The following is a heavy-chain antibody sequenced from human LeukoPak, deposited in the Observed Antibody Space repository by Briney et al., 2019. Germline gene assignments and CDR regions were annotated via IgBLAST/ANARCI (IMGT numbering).Heavy chain of an antibody. V-gene: IGHV4-59*01. D-gene: IGHD3-9*01. CDR2: VSYSGTT. Sequence: SETLSLTCTVSGGSISGYYWSWIRQPPGKALEWIGYVSYSGTTNYNPSLKSRVTMSVDTSKNQFSLKVNSVTAADTAVYYCARDHYDILTGDTKDDYYYYYGMDVWGKGTTVTVSS. J-gene: IGHJ6*04. CDR3: ARDHYDILTGDTKDDYYYYYGMDV. CDR1: GGSISGYY.